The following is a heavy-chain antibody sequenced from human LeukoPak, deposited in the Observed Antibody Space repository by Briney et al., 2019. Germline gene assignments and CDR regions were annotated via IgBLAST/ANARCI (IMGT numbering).Heavy chain of an antibody. CDR2: IKQDGSEK. Sequence: GGSLRLSCAASGFTFSNYWMNWVRQAPGKGLEWVANIKQDGSEKYYVDSVKGRFTISRDNSKNTLYLQMNSLRAEDTAVYYCASRYYYDSSGTPDYWGQGTLVTVSS. D-gene: IGHD3-22*01. V-gene: IGHV3-7*02. CDR3: ASRYYYDSSGTPDY. CDR1: GFTFSNYW. J-gene: IGHJ4*02.